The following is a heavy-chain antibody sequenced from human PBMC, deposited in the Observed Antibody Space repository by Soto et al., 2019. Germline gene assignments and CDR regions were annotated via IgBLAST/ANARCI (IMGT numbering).Heavy chain of an antibody. J-gene: IGHJ6*02. CDR3: ARAVRTGFYGIDV. Sequence: QVQLVQSGAEVKKPGSSVKVSCRASVDSFSNYAVNWLRQAPGRGLEWMGGLIPVFGTSNYAEKFQGRVTITADESTSTASMELSSLTSEDTAVYYCARAVRTGFYGIDVWGQGTTVSVSS. CDR2: LIPVFGTS. V-gene: IGHV1-69*01. CDR1: VDSFSNYA.